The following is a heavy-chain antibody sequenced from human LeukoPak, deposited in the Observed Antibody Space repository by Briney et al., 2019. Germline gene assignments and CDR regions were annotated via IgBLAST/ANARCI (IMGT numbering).Heavy chain of an antibody. J-gene: IGHJ5*02. D-gene: IGHD6-19*01. CDR3: ARVYRAVAGGYNWFDP. V-gene: IGHV4-34*01. CDR1: GGSFSDYY. CDR2: INHSGST. Sequence: SETLSLTCAVYGGSFSDYYWSWIRQSPGKGLEWIGEINHSGSTNYNPSLKSRVTISVDTSKNQFSLKLSSVTAADTAVYYCARVYRAVAGGYNWFDPWGQGTLVTVSS.